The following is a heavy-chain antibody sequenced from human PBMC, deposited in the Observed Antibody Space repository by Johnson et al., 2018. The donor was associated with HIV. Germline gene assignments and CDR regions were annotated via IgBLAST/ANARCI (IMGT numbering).Heavy chain of an antibody. CDR3: AKDSEVSGYQPDAFDI. D-gene: IGHD3-3*01. Sequence: VQLVESGGGVVRPGGSLRLSCAASGFTFDDYGMSWVRQAPGKGLEWVSGINWNGGRTGYADSVKGRFPISRDNAKNSLHLQMTSLRAEDTAVYYCAKDSEVSGYQPDAFDIWGQGTMVTVSS. J-gene: IGHJ3*02. CDR2: INWNGGRT. V-gene: IGHV3-20*04. CDR1: GFTFDDYG.